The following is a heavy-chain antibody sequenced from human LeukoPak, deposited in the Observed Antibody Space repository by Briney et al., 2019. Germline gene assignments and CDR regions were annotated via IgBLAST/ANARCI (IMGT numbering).Heavy chain of an antibody. CDR1: GGTFSSYA. D-gene: IGHD3-9*01. V-gene: IGHV1-69*05. Sequence: SVKVSCKASGGTFSSYAISWVRQAPGQGLEWMGGIIPIFGTANYAQKFQGRVTITTDESTSTAYMELSSLRSEDTAVYYCARWSPGYYGILTGYNWFAPWGQGPWSPSPQ. J-gene: IGHJ5*02. CDR2: IIPIFGTA. CDR3: ARWSPGYYGILTGYNWFAP.